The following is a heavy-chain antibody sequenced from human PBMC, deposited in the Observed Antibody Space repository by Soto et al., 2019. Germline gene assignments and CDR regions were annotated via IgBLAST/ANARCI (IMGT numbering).Heavy chain of an antibody. D-gene: IGHD2-15*01. CDR1: GFTFDDYG. J-gene: IGHJ6*03. CDR2: INWNGGST. CDR3: ARNYCSGGSCYVPYYYYYMDV. Sequence: GSLRLSCAASGFTFDDYGMSWVRQAPGKGLEWVSGINWNGGSTGYADSVKGRFTISRDNAKNSLYLQMNSLRAEDTALYHCARNYCSGGSCYVPYYYYYMDVWGKGTTVTVSS. V-gene: IGHV3-20*01.